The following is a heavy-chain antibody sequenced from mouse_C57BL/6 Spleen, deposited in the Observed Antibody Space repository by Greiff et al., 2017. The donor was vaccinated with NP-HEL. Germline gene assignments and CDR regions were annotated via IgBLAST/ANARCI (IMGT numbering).Heavy chain of an antibody. Sequence: DVKLQESGGDLVKPGGSLKLSCAASGFTFSSYGMSWVRQTPDKRLEWVATISSGGSYTYYPDSVKGRFTISRDNAKNTLYLQMSSLKSEDTAMYYCARDFDYWGQGTTLTVSS. J-gene: IGHJ2*01. CDR3: ARDFDY. V-gene: IGHV5-6*02. CDR1: GFTFSSYG. CDR2: ISSGGSYT.